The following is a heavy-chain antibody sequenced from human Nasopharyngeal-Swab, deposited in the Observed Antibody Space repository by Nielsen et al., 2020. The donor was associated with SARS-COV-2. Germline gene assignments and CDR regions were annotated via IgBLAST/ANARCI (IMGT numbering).Heavy chain of an antibody. V-gene: IGHV1-18*01. J-gene: IGHJ4*02. CDR1: GYTFTSSG. CDR3: ARDAQYQLLGESCDY. CDR2: ISAYNGNT. D-gene: IGHD2-2*01. Sequence: ASVKVSCKASGYTFTSSGISWVRQAPGQGLEWMGWISAYNGNTNYAQKLQGRVTMTTDTSTSTAYMELRSLRYDDTAVYYCARDAQYQLLGESCDYWGQGTLVTVSS.